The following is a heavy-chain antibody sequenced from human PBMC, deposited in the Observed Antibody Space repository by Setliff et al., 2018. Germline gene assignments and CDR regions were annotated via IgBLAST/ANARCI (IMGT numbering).Heavy chain of an antibody. J-gene: IGHJ4*02. CDR3: ARDLGHGGDSDY. Sequence: PSETLSLTCTVSGYSISSGYIWGWIRQPPGKGLEWVGNIGHTGSINYNPSLKSRHTISRDTSKNQVSLKLNSVTATDTAVYYCARDLGHGGDSDYWGQGILVTVSS. CDR1: GYSISSGYI. V-gene: IGHV4-38-2*02. D-gene: IGHD2-21*02. CDR2: IGHTGSI.